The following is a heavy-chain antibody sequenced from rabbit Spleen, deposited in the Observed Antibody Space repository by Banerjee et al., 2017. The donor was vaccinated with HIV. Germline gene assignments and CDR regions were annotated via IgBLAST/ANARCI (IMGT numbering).Heavy chain of an antibody. J-gene: IGHJ4*01. Sequence: QQQLVESGGGLVKPGASLTLTCKASGFSFSDRDVMCWVRQAPGKGLEWIACINIATGKSVYASWAKGRFIMFRTSSTTVTLQMTSLTAADTATYFCARDLVTVIGWNFNLWGPGTLVTVS. CDR2: INIATGKS. CDR1: GFSFSDRDV. V-gene: IGHV1S45*01. D-gene: IGHD1-1*01. CDR3: ARDLVTVIGWNFNL.